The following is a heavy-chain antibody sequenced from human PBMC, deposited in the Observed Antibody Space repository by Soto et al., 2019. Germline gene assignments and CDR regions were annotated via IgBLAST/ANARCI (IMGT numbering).Heavy chain of an antibody. CDR1: GFTFSSYS. CDR2: ISSSSSTI. V-gene: IGHV3-48*02. D-gene: IGHD5-12*01. J-gene: IGHJ5*02. CDR3: ARDVSGLNWFDP. Sequence: EVQLVESGGGLVQPGGSLRLSCAACGFTFSSYSMNCVRQAPGKGLEWVSYISSSSSTIYYADSVKGRFTISRDNAKNSLYLQMNSLRDEDTAVYYCARDVSGLNWFDPWGQGTLVTVSS.